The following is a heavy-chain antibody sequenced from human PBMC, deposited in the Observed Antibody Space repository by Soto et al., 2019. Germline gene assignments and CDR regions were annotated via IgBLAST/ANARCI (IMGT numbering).Heavy chain of an antibody. CDR1: GFTFNSHA. CDR2: ISGSGGST. CDR3: ARGDSTWSY. J-gene: IGHJ4*02. D-gene: IGHD6-13*01. Sequence: PGGVLRLSCGAPGFTFNSHAISWVRQAPGKGPEWVSAISGSGGSTYYADSVKGRFTISRDNAKKSLYLQMNSLRAEDTAVYYCARGDSTWSYWGQGTLVTVSS. V-gene: IGHV3-23*01.